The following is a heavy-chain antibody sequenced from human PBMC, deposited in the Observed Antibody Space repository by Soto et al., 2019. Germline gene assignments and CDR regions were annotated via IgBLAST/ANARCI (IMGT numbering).Heavy chain of an antibody. Sequence: QVQLVQSGAEVKKPGASVKVSCKASGYTFTSYAMHCVRQSPGQRLEWMGWINAGNGNTKYSQKFQGKVTITRDTAESTAYMELSSLRSEDTAVYYCAREALSIDDYGFHNWFDPWGKGPLVTVSS. CDR1: GYTFTSYA. CDR2: INAGNGNT. J-gene: IGHJ5*02. V-gene: IGHV1-3*01. CDR3: AREALSIDDYGFHNWFDP. D-gene: IGHD4-17*01.